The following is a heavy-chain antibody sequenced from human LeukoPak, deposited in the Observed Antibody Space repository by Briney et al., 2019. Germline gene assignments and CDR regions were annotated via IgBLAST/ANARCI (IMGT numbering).Heavy chain of an antibody. CDR3: ATSDDLWSGMDN. CDR1: GFTFSSYW. CDR2: INSDGSST. J-gene: IGHJ4*02. Sequence: PGGSLRLSCAASGFTFSSYWIHWVRQAPGKGLVWVSRINSDGSSTSYADSVKGRFTISRDNAKNSLYLQMDSLRAEDTAVYYCATSDDLWSGMDNWGQGTLVTVSS. D-gene: IGHD3-3*01. V-gene: IGHV3-74*01.